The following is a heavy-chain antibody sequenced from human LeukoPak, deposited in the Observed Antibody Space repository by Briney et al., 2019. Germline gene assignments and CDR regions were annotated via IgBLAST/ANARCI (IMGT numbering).Heavy chain of an antibody. J-gene: IGHJ4*02. CDR2: ISNDGSNK. V-gene: IGHV3-30*04. Sequence: PGGSLRLSCAASGFTFSTYAMHWVRQAPGKGLEWVAFISNDGSNKYNADSVKGRFTISRDNSKSTLYLQMNSLRAEDTAVYYCARGRGSGEYYLRELDYWGQGTLVTVSS. D-gene: IGHD3-10*01. CDR3: ARGRGSGEYYLRELDY. CDR1: GFTFSTYA.